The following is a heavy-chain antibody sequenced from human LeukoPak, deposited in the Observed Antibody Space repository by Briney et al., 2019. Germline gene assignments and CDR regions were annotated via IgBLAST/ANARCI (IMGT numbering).Heavy chain of an antibody. CDR2: IYTSGST. Sequence: SETLSLTCTVSGGSISSGSYYWSWIRQPAGKGLEWIGRIYTSGSTNYNPSLKSRVTISVDTSKNQFSLELSSVTAADTAVYYCAREGAVGATNYWGQGTLVTVSS. D-gene: IGHD1-26*01. CDR1: GGSISSGSYY. CDR3: AREGAVGATNY. V-gene: IGHV4-61*02. J-gene: IGHJ4*02.